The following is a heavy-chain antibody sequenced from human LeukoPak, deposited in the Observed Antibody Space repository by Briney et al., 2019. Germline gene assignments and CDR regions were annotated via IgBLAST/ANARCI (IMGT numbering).Heavy chain of an antibody. Sequence: SETLSLTCAVYGGSFSGYYWSWIRQPPGKELEWIGEINHSGSTNYNPPLKSRVTISVDTSKNQFFLKLSSVTAADTAVYYCARVTECGGDCYPYYFDYWGQGTLVTVSS. CDR3: ARVTECGGDCYPYYFDY. CDR1: GGSFSGYY. V-gene: IGHV4-34*01. CDR2: INHSGST. J-gene: IGHJ4*02. D-gene: IGHD2-21*02.